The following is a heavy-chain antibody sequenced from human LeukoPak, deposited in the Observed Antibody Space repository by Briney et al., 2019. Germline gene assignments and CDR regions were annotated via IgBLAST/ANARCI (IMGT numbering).Heavy chain of an antibody. J-gene: IGHJ4*02. CDR2: ISSSGSTI. Sequence: GGSLRLSCAASGFTFSDYYMSWIRQAPGKGLEWVSYISSSGSTIYYADSVKGRFTISRDNAKNSLYLQMNSLRAEDTAVYYCASHLPYSSGWSSFDYWGQGTLVTVSS. CDR1: GFTFSDYY. CDR3: ASHLPYSSGWSSFDY. V-gene: IGHV3-11*04. D-gene: IGHD6-19*01.